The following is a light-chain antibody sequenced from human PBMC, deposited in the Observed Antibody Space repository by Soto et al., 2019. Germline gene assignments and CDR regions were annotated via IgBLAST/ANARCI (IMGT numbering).Light chain of an antibody. Sequence: DIQMTQSPSTLSASVGGRVTITCRASQSIRVWLAWYQQKPGKAPKPLIYKASRLESGVPSRFSGSGSGTEFTLTISSLQPDDFANYFCQQYHSFSRTFGPGTRVEIK. J-gene: IGKJ1*01. CDR3: QQYHSFSRT. V-gene: IGKV1-5*03. CDR1: QSIRVW. CDR2: KAS.